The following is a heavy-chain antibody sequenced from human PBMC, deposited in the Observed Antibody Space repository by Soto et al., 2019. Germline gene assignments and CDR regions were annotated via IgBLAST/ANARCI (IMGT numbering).Heavy chain of an antibody. CDR3: ARNNDFDY. V-gene: IGHV3-21*01. J-gene: IGHJ4*02. D-gene: IGHD1-1*01. CDR1: GFTFTSYS. CDR2: ISSSGGFI. Sequence: EVQLVESGGGLVKPGGSLRLSCAASGFTFTSYSINWVRLAPGKGLEWVSSISSSGGFIFYADSVKGRFTISRDDASNSVYLKMNSLRAEDTAVYYCARNNDFDYWGQGNLVTVSS.